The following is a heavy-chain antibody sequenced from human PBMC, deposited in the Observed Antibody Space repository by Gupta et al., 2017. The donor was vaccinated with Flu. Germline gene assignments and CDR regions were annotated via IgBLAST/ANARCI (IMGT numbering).Heavy chain of an antibody. J-gene: IGHJ4*02. Sequence: WSWIRQPPGKGLEWIGYIYYSGSTNYNPSLESRVTISVDTSKNQFSLKLSSVTAADTAVYYCARRGGNKLDYWGQGTLVTVSS. V-gene: IGHV4-59*08. CDR3: ARRGGNKLDY. CDR2: IYYSGST. D-gene: IGHD2-15*01.